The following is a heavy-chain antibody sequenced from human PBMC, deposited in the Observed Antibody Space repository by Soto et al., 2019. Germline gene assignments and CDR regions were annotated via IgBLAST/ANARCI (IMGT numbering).Heavy chain of an antibody. V-gene: IGHV3-15*01. CDR1: GFTFSNAW. CDR2: IKSKTDGGTT. D-gene: IGHD4-17*01. Sequence: GWSLRLSCAASGFTFSNAWMSWVRQAPGKGLEWVGRIKSKTDGGTTDYAAPVKGRFTISRDDSKNTLYLQMNSLKTEDTAVYYCTTVSDYGDYLFDYWGQGTLVTVSS. CDR3: TTVSDYGDYLFDY. J-gene: IGHJ4*02.